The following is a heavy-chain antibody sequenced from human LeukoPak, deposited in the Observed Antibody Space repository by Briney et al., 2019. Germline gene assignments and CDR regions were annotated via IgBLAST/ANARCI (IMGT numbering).Heavy chain of an antibody. CDR2: INPSGGST. V-gene: IGHV1-46*01. CDR1: GYTFTSYY. J-gene: IGHJ4*02. Sequence: ASVKVSCKASGYTFTSYYMHWVRQAPGQGLEWMGIINPSGGSTSYAQKFQGRVTMTRDTSTSTVYMELSSLRSEDTAVYYCAREPWSIAYCSSTNCGLNSWGQGTLVTVSS. CDR3: AREPWSIAYCSSTNCGLNS. D-gene: IGHD2-2*01.